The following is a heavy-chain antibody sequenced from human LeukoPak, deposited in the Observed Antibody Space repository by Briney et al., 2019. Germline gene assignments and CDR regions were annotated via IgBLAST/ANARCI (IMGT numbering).Heavy chain of an antibody. V-gene: IGHV4-34*01. CDR3: ARAAGSIAARNFDY. CDR1: GGSFIGYY. D-gene: IGHD6-6*01. Sequence: SGTLSLPRAVYGGSFIGYYWSWIRPPPGKGLEWIGEINHSGSTNYNPSLKSRVTISVDTSKNQFSLKLSSVTAADTAVYYCARAAGSIAARNFDYWGQGTLVTVSS. J-gene: IGHJ4*02. CDR2: INHSGST.